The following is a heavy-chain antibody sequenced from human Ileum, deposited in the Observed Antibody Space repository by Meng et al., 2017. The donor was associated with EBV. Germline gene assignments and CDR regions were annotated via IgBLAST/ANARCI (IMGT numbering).Heavy chain of an antibody. V-gene: IGHV3-23*04. CDR2: IGEKGST. CDR3: VKKIEVGVTSGFDY. Sequence: QVVETGGGLVQPGGALRLSCVASGFTFSSYAMRWIRQAPGKGLQWVSTIGEKGSTYYTDSVKGRFTISRDNSKNTLYLQMSSLKVEDTAVYYCVKKIEVGVTSGFDYWGQGTLVTVSS. CDR1: GFTFSSYA. D-gene: IGHD1-26*01. J-gene: IGHJ4*02.